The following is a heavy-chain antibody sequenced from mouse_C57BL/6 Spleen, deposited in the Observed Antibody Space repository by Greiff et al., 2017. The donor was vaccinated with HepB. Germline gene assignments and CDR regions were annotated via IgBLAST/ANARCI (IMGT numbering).Heavy chain of an antibody. D-gene: IGHD2-4*01. CDR1: GYAFSSYW. J-gene: IGHJ4*01. Sequence: VQLQQSGAELVKPGASVKISCKASGYAFSSYWMNWVKQRPGKGLEWIGQIYPGDGDTNYNGKFKGKATLTADKSSSTAYMQLSSLTSEDSAVYFCARSAYDYENAMDYWGQGTSATVSS. V-gene: IGHV1-80*01. CDR3: ARSAYDYENAMDY. CDR2: IYPGDGDT.